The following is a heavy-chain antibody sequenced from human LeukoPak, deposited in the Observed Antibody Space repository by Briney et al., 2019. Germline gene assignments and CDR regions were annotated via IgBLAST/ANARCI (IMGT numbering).Heavy chain of an antibody. J-gene: IGHJ1*01. CDR1: GYTFTSYG. CDR3: ARDRSKEYFQH. V-gene: IGHV1-18*01. Sequence: ASVTVSCKASGYTFTSYGISWVRQAPGQGLEWMGWISAYNGNTNYAQKFQGRVTMTTDTSTSTAYMELRSLRSDDTAVYYCARDRSKEYFQHWGQGTLVTVSS. D-gene: IGHD5/OR15-5a*01. CDR2: ISAYNGNT.